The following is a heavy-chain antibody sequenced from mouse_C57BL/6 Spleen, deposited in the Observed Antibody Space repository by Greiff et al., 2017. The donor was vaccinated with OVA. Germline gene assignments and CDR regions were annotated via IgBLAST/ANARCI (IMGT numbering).Heavy chain of an antibody. Sequence: QVQLKQPGAELVKPGASVKLSCTASGYTFTRYWMHWVKQRPGRGLEWIGRIDPNSGGTKYNEKFKSKATLTVDKPSSTAYMQLSSLTSEDSAVYYCARLGGLRVYYWGQGTTLTVSS. V-gene: IGHV1-72*01. D-gene: IGHD2-4*01. CDR1: GYTFTRYW. CDR2: IDPNSGGT. J-gene: IGHJ2*01. CDR3: ARLGGLRVYY.